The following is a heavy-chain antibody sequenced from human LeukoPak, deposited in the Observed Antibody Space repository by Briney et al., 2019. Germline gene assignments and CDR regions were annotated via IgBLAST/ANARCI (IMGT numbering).Heavy chain of an antibody. Sequence: GGSLRLSCAASGFTVSSNYMSWVRQAPGKGLEWVSVIYSGGSTYYADSVKGRFTISRDNSKNTLYLQMNSLRAEDTAVYYCAGESRFGELSRYYYYYGMDVWGQGTTVTVSS. CDR3: AGESRFGELSRYYYYYGMDV. CDR2: IYSGGST. V-gene: IGHV3-66*01. J-gene: IGHJ6*02. D-gene: IGHD3-10*01. CDR1: GFTVSSNY.